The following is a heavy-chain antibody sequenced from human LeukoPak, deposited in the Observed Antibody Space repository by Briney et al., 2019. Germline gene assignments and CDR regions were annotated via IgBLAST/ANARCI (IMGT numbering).Heavy chain of an antibody. V-gene: IGHV1-69*01. Sequence: SVKVSCKASGGTFSSYAISWVRQAPGQGLEWMGGIIPIFGTANYAQKFQGRVTITADESTSTAYMEPSSLRSEDTAVYYCARDPIGVRPVLAPDYWGQGTLVTVSS. D-gene: IGHD3-10*01. J-gene: IGHJ4*02. CDR3: ARDPIGVRPVLAPDY. CDR2: IIPIFGTA. CDR1: GGTFSSYA.